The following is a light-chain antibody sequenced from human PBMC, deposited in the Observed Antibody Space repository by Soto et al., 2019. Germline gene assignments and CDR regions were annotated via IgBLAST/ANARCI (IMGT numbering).Light chain of an antibody. CDR1: QGISSY. CDR3: QQYYSYPWT. CDR2: AAS. V-gene: IGKV1-8*01. J-gene: IGKJ1*01. Sequence: AIRMTQSPSSLSASTGDRVTITCLASQGISSYLAWYQQKPGKAPKLLIYAASTLQSGVPSRFSGSGSGTDFTLTISCLQSEDFATYYCQQYYSYPWTFGQGTKGDIK.